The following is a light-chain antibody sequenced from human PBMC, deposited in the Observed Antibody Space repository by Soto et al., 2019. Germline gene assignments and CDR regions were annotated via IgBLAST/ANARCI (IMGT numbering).Light chain of an antibody. CDR3: QQLNSYPLT. V-gene: IGKV1-9*01. Sequence: IQLTQSPSSLSASVGDRDTNTCRASQGISNYLAWYQQKLGKAPKLLIYAASTLQSGVPPRFSGSGSGTDFTLTIISLQPEDFATYYSQQLNSYPLTFGGGTXXDIK. J-gene: IGKJ4*01. CDR2: AAS. CDR1: QGISNY.